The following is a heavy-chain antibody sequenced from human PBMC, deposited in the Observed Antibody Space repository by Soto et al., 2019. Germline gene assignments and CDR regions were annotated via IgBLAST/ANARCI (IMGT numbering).Heavy chain of an antibody. J-gene: IGHJ4*02. D-gene: IGHD6-19*01. CDR2: LSYDGSNK. Sequence: QVQLVESGGGVVQPGRSLTLSCAASEFTFSSYGIHWVRQAPGKGLEWVAILSYDGSNKYYADSVKGRFTISRDNSKNTLYLQMNSLRAEDTAVYYCAKDGQRIAVAGTFDYWGQGTLVTVSS. V-gene: IGHV3-30*18. CDR1: EFTFSSYG. CDR3: AKDGQRIAVAGTFDY.